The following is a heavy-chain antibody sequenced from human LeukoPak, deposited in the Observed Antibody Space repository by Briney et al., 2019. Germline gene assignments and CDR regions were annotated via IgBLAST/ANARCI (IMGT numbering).Heavy chain of an antibody. CDR3: AKDRLGSIVVVPAATSTPDAFDI. CDR1: GFTFNNYG. CDR2: IRYDGSNK. V-gene: IGHV3-30*02. Sequence: GGSLRLSCAASGFTFNNYGMHWVRQAPGKGLEWVAFIRYDGSNKYYADSVKGRFTISRDNSKNTLYLQMNSLRAEDTAVYYCAKDRLGSIVVVPAATSTPDAFDIWGQGTMVTVSS. J-gene: IGHJ3*02. D-gene: IGHD2-2*01.